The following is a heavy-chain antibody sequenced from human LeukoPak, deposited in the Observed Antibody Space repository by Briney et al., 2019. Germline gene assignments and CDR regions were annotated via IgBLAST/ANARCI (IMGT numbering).Heavy chain of an antibody. V-gene: IGHV3-74*01. D-gene: IGHD1-26*01. J-gene: IGHJ6*03. Sequence: GGSLRLSCAASGFSFSVYWMHWVRHAPGKGPVWVSRIKTDGSITDYADFVKGRFTISRDNAKNSLYLQMNSLRAEDTALYYCARREQSDYYYYYYMDVWGKGTTVTVSS. CDR2: IKTDGSIT. CDR3: ARREQSDYYYYYYMDV. CDR1: GFSFSVYW.